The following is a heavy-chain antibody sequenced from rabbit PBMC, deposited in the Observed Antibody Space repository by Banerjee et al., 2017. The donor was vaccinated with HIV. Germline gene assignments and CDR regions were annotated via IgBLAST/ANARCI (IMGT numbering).Heavy chain of an antibody. Sequence: QSLEESGGDLVKPGASLTLTCTASGFSFSSSYWMCWVRQAPGKGLEWIGCIGGGSSGITYYASWAKGRFTISKASWTTVTLQMTSLTAADTASYFCARDLAGVIGWNFNLWGPGTLVTVS. V-gene: IGHV1S40*01. J-gene: IGHJ4*01. CDR1: GFSFSSSYW. D-gene: IGHD4-1*01. CDR2: IGGGSSGIT. CDR3: ARDLAGVIGWNFNL.